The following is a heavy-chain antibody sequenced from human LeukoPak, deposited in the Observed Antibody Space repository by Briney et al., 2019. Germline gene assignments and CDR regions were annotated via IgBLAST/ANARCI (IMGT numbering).Heavy chain of an antibody. CDR2: ISYDGSNK. CDR3: AKSMGFGAYYYYGMDV. Sequence: GGSLRLSCAASGFTFSSYGMHWVRQAPGKGLEWVAVISYDGSNKYYADSVKGRFTISRDNSKNTLYLQMNSQRAEDTAVYYCAKSMGFGAYYYYGMDVWGQGTTVTVSS. D-gene: IGHD3-3*01. CDR1: GFTFSSYG. J-gene: IGHJ6*02. V-gene: IGHV3-30*18.